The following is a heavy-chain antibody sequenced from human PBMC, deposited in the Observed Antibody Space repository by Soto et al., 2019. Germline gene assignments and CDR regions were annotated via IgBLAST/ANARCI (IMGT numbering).Heavy chain of an antibody. CDR1: GGTFSSYA. CDR3: AGDHTYYDESGGYYGKQDGENWFAT. J-gene: IGHJ5*02. D-gene: IGHD3-22*01. Sequence: QVQLVQSGAEVKKPGSSVKVSCKASGGTFSSYAISWVRQAPGQGLEWMGGIIPICGTANYAQKFQGRVTITADESSSTVYMELSRLRCADKAVYYCAGDHTYYDESGGYYGKQDGENWFATWGQGTLVTVTS. V-gene: IGHV1-69*01. CDR2: IIPICGTA.